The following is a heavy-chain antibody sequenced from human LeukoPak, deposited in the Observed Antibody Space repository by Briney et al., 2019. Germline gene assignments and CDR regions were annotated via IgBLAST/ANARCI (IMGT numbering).Heavy chain of an antibody. CDR1: GFTFGDYG. Sequence: PGGSLRLSCAASGFTFGDYGMHWVRQAPGKGLEWVAFIRYDGSNKYYTDSVKGQFTISRDNSKNTLYLQMNSLRVEDTAVYYCAKDRRSSGYYYGDAFDIWGQGTMVTVSS. J-gene: IGHJ3*02. CDR2: IRYDGSNK. CDR3: AKDRRSSGYYYGDAFDI. D-gene: IGHD3-22*01. V-gene: IGHV3-30*02.